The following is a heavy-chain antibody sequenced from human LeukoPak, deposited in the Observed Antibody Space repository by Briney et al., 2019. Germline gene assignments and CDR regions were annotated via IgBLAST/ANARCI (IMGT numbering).Heavy chain of an antibody. J-gene: IGHJ4*02. V-gene: IGHV1-2*04. CDR3: ARANALHCSSTSCLFDY. CDR1: GYTSTDYY. Sequence: ASVKVSCKASGYTSTDYYMHWVRQAPGQGLEWMGWINPNSGGTYSAQKFQGWVTMTRDTSISTAYMELSRLTSDDTAVYYCARANALHCSSTSCLFDYWGQGTLVTVSS. D-gene: IGHD2-2*01. CDR2: INPNSGGT.